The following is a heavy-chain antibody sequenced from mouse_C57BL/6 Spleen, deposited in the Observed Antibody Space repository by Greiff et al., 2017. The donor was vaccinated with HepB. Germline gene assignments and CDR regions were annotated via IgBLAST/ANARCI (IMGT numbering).Heavy chain of an antibody. CDR1: GYTFTTYP. J-gene: IGHJ4*01. V-gene: IGHV1-47*01. CDR2: FHPYNDDT. CDR3: ARGGGNYEDAMDY. Sequence: VKLMESGAELVKPGASVKMSCKASGYTFTTYPIEWMKQNHGKSLEWIGNFHPYNDDTKYNEKFKGKATLTVEKSSSTVYLELSRLTSDDSAVYYCARGGGNYEDAMDYWGQGTSVTVSS. D-gene: IGHD2-1*01.